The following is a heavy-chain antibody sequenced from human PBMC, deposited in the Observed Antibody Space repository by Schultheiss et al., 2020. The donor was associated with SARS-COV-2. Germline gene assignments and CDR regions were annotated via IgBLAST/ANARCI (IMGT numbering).Heavy chain of an antibody. Sequence: GGSLRLSCAASGFTVSSNYMSWVRQAPGKGLEWVAVISYDGSNKYYADSVKGRFTISRDNSKNTLYLQMNSLRAEDTAVYYCARPSGFTIFGAYFDYWGQGTLVTVSS. V-gene: IGHV3-30*03. CDR1: GFTVSSNY. CDR3: ARPSGFTIFGAYFDY. CDR2: ISYDGSNK. J-gene: IGHJ4*02. D-gene: IGHD3-3*01.